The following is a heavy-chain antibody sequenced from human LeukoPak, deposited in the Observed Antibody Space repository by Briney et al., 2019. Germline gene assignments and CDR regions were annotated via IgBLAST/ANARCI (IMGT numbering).Heavy chain of an antibody. J-gene: IGHJ4*02. CDR1: GGTFSSYA. V-gene: IGHV1-69*01. CDR2: IIPIFGTA. CDR3: ARLYSNSLYFDY. D-gene: IGHD4-11*01. Sequence: SVKVSCKASGGTFSSYAISWVRQAPGQGLEWMGGIIPIFGTANYAQKFQGRVTITADESASTAYMELSSLRSEDTAVYYCARLYSNSLYFDYWGQGTLVTVSS.